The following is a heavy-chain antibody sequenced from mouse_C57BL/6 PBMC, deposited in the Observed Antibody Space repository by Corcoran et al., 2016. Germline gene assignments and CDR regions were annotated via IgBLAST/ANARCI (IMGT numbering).Heavy chain of an antibody. CDR3: ARRGPTGTFDY. CDR2: INPNNGGT. J-gene: IGHJ2*01. CDR1: GYTFTDYY. D-gene: IGHD4-1*02. Sequence: EVQLQQSGPELVKPGASVKISCKASGYTFTDYYMNWVKQSHGKSLEWIGDINPNNGGTSYNQKFKGKATLTVDKSSSTAYMELRSLTSEDSAVYYCARRGPTGTFDYWGQGTTLTVSS. V-gene: IGHV1-26*01.